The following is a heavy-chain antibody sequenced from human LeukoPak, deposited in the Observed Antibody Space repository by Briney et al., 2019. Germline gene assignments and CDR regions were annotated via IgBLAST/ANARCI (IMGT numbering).Heavy chain of an antibody. Sequence: PSETLSLTCAVSGCSINNYYLSWIRQPPGKGLEWIAYIYLSGCSKYTTSLKSRVTMSVATYKNQFSLKLSSVTAADTAVYYCARQVRSGYYFLDYWGQGNLVTVSS. CDR2: IYLSGCS. CDR1: GCSINNYY. D-gene: IGHD5-12*01. V-gene: IGHV4-59*08. J-gene: IGHJ4*02. CDR3: ARQVRSGYYFLDY.